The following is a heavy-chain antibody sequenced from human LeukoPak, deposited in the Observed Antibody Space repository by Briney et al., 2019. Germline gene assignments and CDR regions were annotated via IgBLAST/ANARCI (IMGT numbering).Heavy chain of an antibody. CDR3: ARGAIVVVPAAIWGFDY. CDR2: INHSGST. CDR1: GGSFSGYY. Sequence: PSETLSLTCAVYGGSFSGYYWSWIRQPPGKGLEGIGEINHSGSTNYNPSLKSRVTISVDTSKNQFSLKLSSVTAADTAVYYCARGAIVVVPAAIWGFDYWGQGTLVTVSS. J-gene: IGHJ4*02. D-gene: IGHD2-2*02. V-gene: IGHV4-34*01.